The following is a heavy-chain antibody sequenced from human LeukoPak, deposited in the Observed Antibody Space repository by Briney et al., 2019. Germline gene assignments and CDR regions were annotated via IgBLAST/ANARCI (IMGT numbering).Heavy chain of an antibody. CDR2: IYHSGST. CDR3: AREVVVVPAATYFDY. Sequence: SETLSLTCAASGDSISSSNWWSWVRQPPGKGLEWIGEIYHSGSTNYNPSLKSRVTISVDKSKNQFSLKLSSVTAADTAVYYCAREVVVVPAATYFDYWGQGTLVTVSS. J-gene: IGHJ4*02. CDR1: GDSISSSNW. D-gene: IGHD2-2*01. V-gene: IGHV4-4*02.